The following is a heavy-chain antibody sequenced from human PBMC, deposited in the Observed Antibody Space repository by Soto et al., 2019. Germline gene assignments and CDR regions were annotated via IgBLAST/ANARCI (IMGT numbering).Heavy chain of an antibody. Sequence: QVQLVQSGAEVKKTGSSVKVSCKASGGTFSSYAISWVRQAPVQGLEWMGGIIPIFGTANYAQKFQGRVTITADESTSTAYMELSSLRSEDTAVYYCARDLGTNSGYDYSSLFYYWGQGTLLTLSS. J-gene: IGHJ4*02. D-gene: IGHD5-12*01. CDR3: ARDLGTNSGYDYSSLFYY. CDR2: IIPIFGTA. CDR1: GGTFSSYA. V-gene: IGHV1-69*01.